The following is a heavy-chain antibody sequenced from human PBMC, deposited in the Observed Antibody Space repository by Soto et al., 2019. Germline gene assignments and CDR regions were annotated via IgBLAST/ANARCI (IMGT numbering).Heavy chain of an antibody. CDR3: AKSSTNYYDSSGYYFN. D-gene: IGHD3-22*01. V-gene: IGHV3-23*01. J-gene: IGHJ4*02. CDR2: ISGSGGST. Sequence: EVQLLESGGGLVQPGGSLRLSCAASGFTFSSYAMSWVRQAPGKGLEWVSAISGSGGSTYYADSVKGRFTISRDNSKHTLYQQMNSLRAEDTAVYYCAKSSTNYYDSSGYYFNWGQGTLVTVSS. CDR1: GFTFSSYA.